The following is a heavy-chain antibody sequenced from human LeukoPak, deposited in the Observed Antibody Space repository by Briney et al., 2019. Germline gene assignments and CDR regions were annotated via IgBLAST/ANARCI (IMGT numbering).Heavy chain of an antibody. CDR1: GGSISSSSYY. V-gene: IGHV4-39*01. D-gene: IGHD1-26*01. CDR2: IYYSGST. J-gene: IGHJ4*02. CDR3: ARHDRCSGSY. Sequence: PSETLSLTCTVSGGSISSSSYYWGWIRQPPGKGLEWIGSIYYSGSTYYNPSLKSRVTISVDKSKNQFSMKLSSVTAADTAVYYCARHDRCSGSYWGQGTLVNVSS.